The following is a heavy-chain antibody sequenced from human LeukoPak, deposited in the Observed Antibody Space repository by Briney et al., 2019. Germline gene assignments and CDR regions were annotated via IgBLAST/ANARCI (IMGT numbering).Heavy chain of an antibody. CDR2: ISYDGSNK. D-gene: IGHD2-2*01. CDR1: GFTFSSYA. J-gene: IGHJ4*02. V-gene: IGHV3-30-3*01. Sequence: GALRLSCAASGFTFSSYAMHWVRQAPGKGLEWVAVISYDGSNKYYADSVKGRFTISRDNSKNTLYLQMNSLRAEDTAVYYCARAVYCSSTSCYEGYSLESPYFDYWGQGTLVTVSP. CDR3: ARAVYCSSTSCYEGYSLESPYFDY.